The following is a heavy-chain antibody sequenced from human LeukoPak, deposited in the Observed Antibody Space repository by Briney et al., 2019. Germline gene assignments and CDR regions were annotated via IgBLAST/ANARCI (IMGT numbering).Heavy chain of an antibody. J-gene: IGHJ4*02. CDR3: ATMTTDWLDDY. CDR2: IIPIFGTA. D-gene: IGHD4-11*01. CDR1: GGTFSSYA. V-gene: IGHV1-69*05. Sequence: SVKVSCKASGGTFSSYAISWVRQAPGQGLEWMGGIIPIFGTANYAQKFQGRVTITTDESTSTAYMELSSLRSEDTTVYYCATMTTDWLDDYWGQGTLVTVSS.